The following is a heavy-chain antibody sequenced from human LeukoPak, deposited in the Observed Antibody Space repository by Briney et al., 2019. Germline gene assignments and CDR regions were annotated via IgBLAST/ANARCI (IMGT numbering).Heavy chain of an antibody. CDR2: INAGNGNT. J-gene: IGHJ6*04. D-gene: IGHD2-2*01. CDR3: AREDIVVVPAAKVTPYYYYGMDV. Sequence: GASVKVSCKASGYTFTSYAMHWVRQAPGQRLAWMGCINAGNGNTKYSQKFQGRVTITRDTSASTAYMELSSLRSEDTAVYYGAREDIVVVPAAKVTPYYYYGMDVWGKGTTVTVSS. CDR1: GYTFTSYA. V-gene: IGHV1-3*01.